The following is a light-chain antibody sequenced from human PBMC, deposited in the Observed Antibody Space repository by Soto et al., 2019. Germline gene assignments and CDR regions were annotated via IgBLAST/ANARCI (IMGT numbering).Light chain of an antibody. CDR2: ATS. CDR3: QQYGDTPVT. Sequence: EIVLTQSPGILSLSPGERATLSCRASQSVSSTFFAWYQQKPGQAPRLLLYATSTRAAGFPDRFSGSGSGTDFTLKISILEPEAFAVYYCQQYGDTPVTFGQGTKLEL. J-gene: IGKJ1*01. V-gene: IGKV3-20*01. CDR1: QSVSSTF.